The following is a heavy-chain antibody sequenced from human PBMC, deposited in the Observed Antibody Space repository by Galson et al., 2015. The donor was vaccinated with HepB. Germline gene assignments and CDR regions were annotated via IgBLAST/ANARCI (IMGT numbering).Heavy chain of an antibody. V-gene: IGHV1-18*04. J-gene: IGHJ4*02. CDR1: GYTFTFYG. CDR2: ISPHRGAA. CDR3: ARGDYDLLTGQTYLDY. Sequence: SVKVSCKASGYTFTFYGIMWVRQAPGQGLEWMGWISPHRGAADYAPETQGRVTMTADASRNTAYMELRGLRYDDTAVYYCARGDYDLLTGQTYLDYWSQGTLVTVSS. D-gene: IGHD3-9*01.